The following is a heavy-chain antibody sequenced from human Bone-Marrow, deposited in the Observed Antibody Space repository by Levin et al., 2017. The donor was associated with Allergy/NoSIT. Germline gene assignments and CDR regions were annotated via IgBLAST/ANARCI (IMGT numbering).Heavy chain of an antibody. V-gene: IGHV4-61*01. D-gene: IGHD3-22*01. J-gene: IGHJ4*02. Sequence: PGGSLRLSCTVSGDSVNSPHYYWTWIRQPPGKGLEWVGYTYYSEGSTYNPSLRSRVTISVDTSKNQFSLKVNSVTAADTAVYYCARGKWLSWADWGQGILVTVST. CDR1: GDSVNSPHYY. CDR2: TYYSEGS. CDR3: ARGKWLSWAD.